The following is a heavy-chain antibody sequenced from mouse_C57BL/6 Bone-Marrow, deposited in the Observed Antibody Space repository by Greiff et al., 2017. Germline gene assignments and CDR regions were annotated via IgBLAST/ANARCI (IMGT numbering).Heavy chain of an antibody. CDR3: ARERVVAFDY. J-gene: IGHJ2*01. D-gene: IGHD1-1*01. V-gene: IGHV1-59*01. CDR2: IDPSDSYT. CDR1: GYTFTSYW. Sequence: QVQLQQPGAELVRPGTSVKLSCKASGYTFTSYWMHWVKQRPGQGLEWIGVIDPSDSYTNYNQKFKGKATLTVDTSSSTAYMQLSSLTSEDSAVYYCARERVVAFDYWGQGTTLTVSS.